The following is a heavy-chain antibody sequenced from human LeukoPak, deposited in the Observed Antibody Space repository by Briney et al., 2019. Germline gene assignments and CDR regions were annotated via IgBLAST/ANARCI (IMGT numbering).Heavy chain of an antibody. V-gene: IGHV5-51*01. CDR2: IYPGDSDT. J-gene: IGHJ4*02. CDR3: ASTLSLYGDYPDY. D-gene: IGHD4-17*01. Sequence: GESLKISCKGSGYSFTSYWIGWVRQMPGKGLEWMGIIYPGDSDTRYSPSFQGQVTISADKSISTAYLQWSSLKASDTAMYYCASTLSLYGDYPDYWGQGTLATVSS. CDR1: GYSFTSYW.